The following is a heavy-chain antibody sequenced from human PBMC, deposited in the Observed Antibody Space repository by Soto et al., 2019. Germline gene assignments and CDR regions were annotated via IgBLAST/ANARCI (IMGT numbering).Heavy chain of an antibody. Sequence: GGSLRLSCAASGFTFSSYWMHWVRQAPGKGLVWVSRINSDGSSTSYADSVKGRFTISRDNAKNTLYLQMNSLRAEDTAVYYCARVARGEWLLLDYWGQGTLVTVSS. CDR1: GFTFSSYW. D-gene: IGHD3-3*01. V-gene: IGHV3-74*01. CDR2: INSDGSST. J-gene: IGHJ4*02. CDR3: ARVARGEWLLLDY.